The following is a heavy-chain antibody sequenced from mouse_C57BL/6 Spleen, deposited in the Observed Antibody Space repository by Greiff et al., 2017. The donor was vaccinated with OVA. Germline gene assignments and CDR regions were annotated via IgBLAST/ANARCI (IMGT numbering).Heavy chain of an antibody. CDR2: ISYSGST. V-gene: IGHV3-1*01. CDR1: GYSITSGYD. Sequence: EVQLVESGPGMVKPSQSLSLTCTVTGYSITSGYDWHWIRHFPGNKLEWMGYISYSGSTNYNPSLKSRISITHDTSKNHFFLKLNSVTTEDTATYYCARAGYPYAMDYWGQGTSVTVSS. J-gene: IGHJ4*01. D-gene: IGHD2-2*01. CDR3: ARAGYPYAMDY.